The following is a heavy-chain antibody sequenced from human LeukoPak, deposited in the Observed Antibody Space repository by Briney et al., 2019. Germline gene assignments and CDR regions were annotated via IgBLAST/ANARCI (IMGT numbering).Heavy chain of an antibody. V-gene: IGHV4-59*13. CDR3: ARVEAAAGAYNWFDP. J-gene: IGHJ5*02. Sequence: SETLSLPCTVPGGPTRSSNGSGIRHPPGKGWEWMGYIYYSGSTNYNPSLKSRVTISVDTSKNQFSLKLSSVTAADTAVYYCARVEAAAGAYNWFDPWGQGTLVTVSS. CDR1: GGPTRSSN. D-gene: IGHD6-13*01. CDR2: IYYSGST.